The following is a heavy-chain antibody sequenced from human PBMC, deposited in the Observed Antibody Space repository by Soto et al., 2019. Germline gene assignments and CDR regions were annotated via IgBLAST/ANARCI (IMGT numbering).Heavy chain of an antibody. CDR3: ARDGDSNDPFRSYWYFDL. CDR1: GGSISSGGYY. D-gene: IGHD4-4*01. CDR2: IYYSGST. J-gene: IGHJ2*01. Sequence: QVQLQESGPGLVKPSQTLSLTCTVSGGSISSGGYYWSWIRQHPGKGLEWIGYIYYSGSTYYNPSLKSRVTISVDTSKNQFSLKLSSVPAADTAVYYCARDGDSNDPFRSYWYFDLWGRGTLVTVSS. V-gene: IGHV4-31*03.